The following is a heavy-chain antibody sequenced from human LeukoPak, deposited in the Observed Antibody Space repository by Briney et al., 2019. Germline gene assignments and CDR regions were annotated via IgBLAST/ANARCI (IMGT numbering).Heavy chain of an antibody. CDR3: ARDLDYYDSSGSGWFDP. J-gene: IGHJ5*02. CDR2: ISTYNGNT. V-gene: IGHV1-18*01. D-gene: IGHD3-22*01. CDR1: GYSFSRYG. Sequence: ASVTVSCKASGYSFSRYGISWVRQAPGQGLEWMGWISTYNGNTNYAQKFQGRVTMTTDTSTNTAYMELRSLRSDDTAVYYCARDLDYYDSSGSGWFDPWDQGTLVTVSS.